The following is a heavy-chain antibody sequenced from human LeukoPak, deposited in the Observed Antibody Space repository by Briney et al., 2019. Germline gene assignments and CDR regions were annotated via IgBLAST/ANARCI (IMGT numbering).Heavy chain of an antibody. CDR1: GFTFSSYA. D-gene: IGHD3-22*01. Sequence: GGSLRLSCAASGFTFSSYAMHWVRQAPGKGLEWVAVISYDGSNKYYADSVKGRFTISRDNSKNTLYLQMNSLRAEDTAVYYCARDYGIPGYYDSSGPDYWGQGTLVTVSS. J-gene: IGHJ4*02. CDR3: ARDYGIPGYYDSSGPDY. V-gene: IGHV3-30*04. CDR2: ISYDGSNK.